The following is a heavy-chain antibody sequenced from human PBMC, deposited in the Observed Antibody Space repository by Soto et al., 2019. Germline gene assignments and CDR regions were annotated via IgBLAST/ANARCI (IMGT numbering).Heavy chain of an antibody. CDR2: IKHDGSVQ. Sequence: VQLVESGGGVVQPGRSLRLSCAASGFTFSGYWMSWVRQAPGKGLEWVADIKHDGSVQYYVDSVKGRLTISRDNAKKQLYLQMNGLRAEDTAQYYCARAPYSNAWYRFDLWGQGTLVTVSS. CDR3: ARAPYSNAWYRFDL. CDR1: GFTFSGYW. D-gene: IGHD6-19*01. J-gene: IGHJ4*02. V-gene: IGHV3-7*03.